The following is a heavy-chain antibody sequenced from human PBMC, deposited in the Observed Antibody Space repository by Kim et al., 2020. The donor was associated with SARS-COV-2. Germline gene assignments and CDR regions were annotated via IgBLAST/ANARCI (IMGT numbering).Heavy chain of an antibody. CDR3: ARQTGVLGSGTYEGHDY. D-gene: IGHD3-10*02. V-gene: IGHV5-10-1*01. CDR2: IDPDDSET. J-gene: IGHJ4*02. CDR1: GYRFTSNW. Sequence: GGSLRISCKGSGYRFTSNWITWVRQMPGKGLEWMGRIDPDDSETYYNPSFQGHVTLPADKSISTAYLQWSSLKASDAAMYYCARQTGVLGSGTYEGHDYWGQGTLLTVSS.